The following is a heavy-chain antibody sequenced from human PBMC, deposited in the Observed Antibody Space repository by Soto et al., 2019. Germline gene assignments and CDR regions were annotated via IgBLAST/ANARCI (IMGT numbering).Heavy chain of an antibody. V-gene: IGHV3-15*07. CDR2: IKSKTDGGTT. CDR1: GFTFSNAW. J-gene: IGHJ4*02. D-gene: IGHD3-22*01. CDR3: TTDRPYDYGSSYHDH. Sequence: EVQLVESGGGLVKPGGSLRLSCAGSGFTFSNAWMHWVRQAPGKGLEWVGRIKSKTDGGTTDYAAPVKGRFTISRDDQNSTMFLQMNSLRTEDTAVYYCTTDRPYDYGSSYHDHWGQGTVVTVSS.